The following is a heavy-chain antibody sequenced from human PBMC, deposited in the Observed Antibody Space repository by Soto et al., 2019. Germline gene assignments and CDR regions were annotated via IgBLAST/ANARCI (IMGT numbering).Heavy chain of an antibody. CDR3: ARERSGNSSGYYASDAFDI. J-gene: IGHJ3*02. CDR2: IIPIFDTA. D-gene: IGHD3-22*01. Sequence: SVKVSCKASGGTFSTYAINWVRQAPGQGLEWMGGIIPIFDTANYAQTFQGRVTITADESTSTAYMELSSLRSEDTAVYYCARERSGNSSGYYASDAFDIWSQGTMVTVSS. CDR1: GGTFSTYA. V-gene: IGHV1-69*13.